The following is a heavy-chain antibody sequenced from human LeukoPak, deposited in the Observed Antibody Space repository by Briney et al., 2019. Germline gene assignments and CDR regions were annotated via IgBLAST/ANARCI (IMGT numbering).Heavy chain of an antibody. D-gene: IGHD2-2*01. CDR2: IIPILGIA. CDR3: AREIGNIVVGPAATAGPLAS. CDR1: GGTFSSYA. J-gene: IGHJ4*02. V-gene: IGHV1-69*04. Sequence: VASVKVSCKASGGTFSSYAISWVRQAPGQGLEWMGRIIPILGIANYAQKFQGRVTITADKSTSTAYMELSSLRSEDTAVYYCAREIGNIVVGPAATAGPLASWGQGTLVTVSS.